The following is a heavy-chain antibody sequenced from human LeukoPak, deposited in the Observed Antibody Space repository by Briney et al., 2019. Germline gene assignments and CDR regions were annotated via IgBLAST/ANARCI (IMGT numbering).Heavy chain of an antibody. CDR3: ASLGSMTTVVTRGVFDY. J-gene: IGHJ4*02. CDR1: GFTFSSYS. Sequence: PGGSLRLSCAASGFTFSSYSMGWVRQAPGKGLEWVSYISSSSSTIYNADSVKGRFTISRDNAKNSLYLQMNSLRDEDTAVYYCASLGSMTTVVTRGVFDYWGQGTLVTVSS. V-gene: IGHV3-48*02. CDR2: ISSSSSTI. D-gene: IGHD4-23*01.